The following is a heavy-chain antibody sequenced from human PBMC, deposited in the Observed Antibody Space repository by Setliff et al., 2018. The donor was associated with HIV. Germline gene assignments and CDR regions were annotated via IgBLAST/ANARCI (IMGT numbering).Heavy chain of an antibody. Sequence: PSETLSLTCTVSGGSISSGGYYWSWIRQHPGKGLEWIGYIYYSGSTYYNPSLKSRVTISVDTSKNQFSLKLSSVTAADTAVYYCAREIRAATTYYYYYMDVWGKGTTVTVSS. D-gene: IGHD2-15*01. CDR3: AREIRAATTYYYYYMDV. CDR1: GGSISSGGYY. J-gene: IGHJ6*03. V-gene: IGHV4-31*03. CDR2: IYYSGST.